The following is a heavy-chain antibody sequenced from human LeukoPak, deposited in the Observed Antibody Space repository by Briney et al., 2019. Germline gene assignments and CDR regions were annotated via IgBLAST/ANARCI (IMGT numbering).Heavy chain of an antibody. CDR1: GFTFSSCA. V-gene: IGHV3-23*01. CDR3: AKSGSYYYDSSGLDY. CDR2: ISGSGGST. D-gene: IGHD3-22*01. J-gene: IGHJ4*02. Sequence: PGGSLRLSCAASGFTFSSCAMSWVRQAPGKGLEWVSAISGSGGSTYYADSVKGRFTISRDNSKNTLYLQMNSLRVEDTAVYYSAKSGSYYYDSSGLDYWGQGTLVTVSS.